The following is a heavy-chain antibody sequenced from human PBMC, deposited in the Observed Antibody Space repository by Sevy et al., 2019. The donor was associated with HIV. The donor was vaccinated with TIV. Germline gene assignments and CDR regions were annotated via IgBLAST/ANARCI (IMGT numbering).Heavy chain of an antibody. V-gene: IGHV3-21*01. Sequence: GGSLRLSCAASGFTFSSYSMNWVRQAPGKGLEWVSSISSSSSYIYYADSVKGRFTISRDNAKNTLYLQMNSLRAEDTAVYYCVRDRPGPKHYMDVWGKGTTVTVSS. CDR1: GFTFSSYS. CDR2: ISSSSSYI. J-gene: IGHJ6*03. CDR3: VRDRPGPKHYMDV.